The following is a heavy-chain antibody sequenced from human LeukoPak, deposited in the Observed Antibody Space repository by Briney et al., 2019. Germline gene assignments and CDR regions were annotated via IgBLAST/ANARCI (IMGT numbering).Heavy chain of an antibody. D-gene: IGHD6-13*01. CDR1: GFTFDDYA. Sequence: PGGSLRLSCAASGFTFDDYAMHWVRQAPGKGLEWVSGISWNSGSIGYADSVKGRFTISRDNAKNSLCLQMNSLRAEDTALYYCAKDLTAAGTVGLDYWGQGTLVTVSS. J-gene: IGHJ4*02. CDR3: AKDLTAAGTVGLDY. V-gene: IGHV3-9*01. CDR2: ISWNSGSI.